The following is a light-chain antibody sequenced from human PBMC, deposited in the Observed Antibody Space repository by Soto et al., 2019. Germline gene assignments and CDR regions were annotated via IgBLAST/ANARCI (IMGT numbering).Light chain of an antibody. J-gene: IGKJ1*01. CDR1: ESISSN. CDR3: QQYNDWPPWT. V-gene: IGKV3-15*01. Sequence: EIVMTQSPATLSVSPGERATLSCWASESISSNLAWYQKKPGQGPRLLIYGASTRATGIPARFSGSWSGTEFTLTISSLQSEDFAVYYCQQYNDWPPWTFGQGTKVEIK. CDR2: GAS.